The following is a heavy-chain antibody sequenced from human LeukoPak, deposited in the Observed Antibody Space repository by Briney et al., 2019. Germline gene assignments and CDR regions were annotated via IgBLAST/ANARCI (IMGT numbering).Heavy chain of an antibody. CDR2: IIPIFGTA. Sequence: VASVKVSCKASGGTFSSYAISWVRQAPGQGLEWMGGIIPIFGTANYAQKFQGRVTITADESTSTAYMELSSLRSEDTAVYYCARRRGYSGYDAFDIWGQGTVVTVSS. CDR1: GGTFSSYA. CDR3: ARRRGYSGYDAFDI. J-gene: IGHJ3*02. D-gene: IGHD5-12*01. V-gene: IGHV1-69*13.